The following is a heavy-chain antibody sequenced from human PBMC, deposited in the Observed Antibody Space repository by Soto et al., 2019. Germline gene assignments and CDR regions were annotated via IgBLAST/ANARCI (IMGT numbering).Heavy chain of an antibody. Sequence: GXSLRLSCAASEFTFSNYALSWFRQAPGKGLEWVSAISYGGGTTYYADSVKGRFTISRDNSKNTLYLQMNSLRAEDTAVYYCTRELENWFDPWGQGTLVTVSS. J-gene: IGHJ5*02. CDR3: TRELENWFDP. CDR2: ISYGGGTT. D-gene: IGHD3-3*01. CDR1: EFTFSNYA. V-gene: IGHV3-23*01.